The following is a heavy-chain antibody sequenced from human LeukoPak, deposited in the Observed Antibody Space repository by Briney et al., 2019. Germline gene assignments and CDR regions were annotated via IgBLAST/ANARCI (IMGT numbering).Heavy chain of an antibody. CDR3: TRREFDWLSYYYYYYMDV. D-gene: IGHD3-9*01. J-gene: IGHJ6*03. CDR1: GFTFSNAW. Sequence: PGGSLRLSCAASGFTFSNAWMSWVRQAPGKGLEWVGRIKSKTDGGTTDYAAPVKGRFTISRDDSKNTLYLQMNSLKTEDTAVYYCTRREFDWLSYYYYYYMDVWGKGTTVTVSS. CDR2: IKSKTDGGTT. V-gene: IGHV3-15*01.